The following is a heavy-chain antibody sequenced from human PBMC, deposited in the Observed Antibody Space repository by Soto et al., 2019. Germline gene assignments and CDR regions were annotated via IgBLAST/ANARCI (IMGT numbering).Heavy chain of an antibody. Sequence: GALSLFCAASGFAFGSYSMYWVRLAPGEGLEGVSSISSSSSYIYYADSVKGRFTISRDNAKNSLYLQMNSLRAEDTAVYYCARARELLPPAYWGQGTLVTASS. CDR1: GFAFGSYS. CDR3: ARARELLPPAY. D-gene: IGHD1-26*01. J-gene: IGHJ4*02. CDR2: ISSSSSYI. V-gene: IGHV3-21*01.